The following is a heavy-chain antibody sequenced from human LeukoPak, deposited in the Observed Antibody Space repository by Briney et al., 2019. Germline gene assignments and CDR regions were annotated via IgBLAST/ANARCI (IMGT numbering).Heavy chain of an antibody. V-gene: IGHV4-39*01. CDR2: IYYSGST. CDR1: GGSISSSSYY. Sequence: KSSETLSLTCTVSGGSISSSSYYWGWIRQPPGKGLEWIGSIYYSGSTYYNPSLKSRVTISVDTSKNQFSLKLSSVTAADTAVYYCARQADTPQGYFDYWGQGTLVTVPS. CDR3: ARQADTPQGYFDY. J-gene: IGHJ4*02.